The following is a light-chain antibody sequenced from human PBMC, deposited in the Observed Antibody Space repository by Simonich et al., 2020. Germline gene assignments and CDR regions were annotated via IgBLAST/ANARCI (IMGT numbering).Light chain of an antibody. CDR2: DVR. Sequence: QSALTQPASGSGAPGQSINISCTGTSSDVGGYNYVSWYQQHPGKAPKLMIYDVRKRPSGVSNRFSGSKSGNTDSLTISGLQAEDEADYYGSSYTSSRTSWVFGGGTKLTVL. CDR3: SSYTSSRTSWV. CDR1: SSDVGGYNY. V-gene: IGLV2-14*01. J-gene: IGLJ3*02.